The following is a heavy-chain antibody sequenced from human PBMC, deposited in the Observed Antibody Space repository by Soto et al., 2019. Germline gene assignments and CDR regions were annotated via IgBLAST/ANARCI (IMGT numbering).Heavy chain of an antibody. CDR2: IYNDGTYE. CDR1: SFTFDIYF. D-gene: IGHD6-13*01. Sequence: GSRRVSCSGSSFTFDIYFVDFVRQCPGKGPVWVARIYNDGTYEDYEDSVKGRFTLSTDNAKDTPYLQLHDLPADDSALYHCTRGHRARQDGTREQWGPRTMLTVSS. CDR3: TRGHRARQDGTREQ. V-gene: IGHV3-74*01. J-gene: IGHJ4*02.